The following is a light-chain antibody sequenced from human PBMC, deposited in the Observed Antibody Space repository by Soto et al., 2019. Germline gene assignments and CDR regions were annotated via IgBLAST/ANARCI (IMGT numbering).Light chain of an antibody. V-gene: IGLV2-14*01. J-gene: IGLJ1*01. CDR2: EVT. CDR1: SSDVGGYNY. CDR3: GSYSSSTTPFV. Sequence: QSVLTQPASVSGSPGQLITISCTGTSSDVGGYNYVSWYRQHPGKAPKLMIYEVTNRPSGVSNRFSGSKSGNTASLTISGLQAEDEADYYCGSYSSSTTPFVFGSGTKVTVL.